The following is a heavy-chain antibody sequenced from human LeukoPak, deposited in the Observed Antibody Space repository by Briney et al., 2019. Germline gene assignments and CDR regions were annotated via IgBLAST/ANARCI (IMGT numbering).Heavy chain of an antibody. D-gene: IGHD4/OR15-4a*01. CDR2: IYYSGTT. J-gene: IGHJ3*02. CDR3: ARAAWRGTNSRDAFDI. V-gene: IGHV4-59*06. CDR1: GGSISSYY. Sequence: SETLSLTCTVSGGSISSYYWSWIRQHPGKGLEWIGYIYYSGTTYYNPSLRSRITISVDTSKSQFSLNLSSVTAADTAVYYCARAAWRGTNSRDAFDIWGQGTMVAVSS.